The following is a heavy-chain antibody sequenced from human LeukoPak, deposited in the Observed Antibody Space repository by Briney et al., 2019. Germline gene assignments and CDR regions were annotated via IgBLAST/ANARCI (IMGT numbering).Heavy chain of an antibody. V-gene: IGHV3-21*01. Sequence: GGSLRLSCAASGFTLSDYHMTWVRQAPGKGLEWLSSIRTISRYIYYAGAVRGRFTISRDNSKNSLYLQMNSLRGEDTAVYYCPPSGGAGTYHQMRYTWFDPWGQGTLVTVSS. CDR2: IRTISRYI. D-gene: IGHD3-10*01. CDR1: GFTLSDYH. J-gene: IGHJ5*02. CDR3: PPSGGAGTYHQMRYTWFDP.